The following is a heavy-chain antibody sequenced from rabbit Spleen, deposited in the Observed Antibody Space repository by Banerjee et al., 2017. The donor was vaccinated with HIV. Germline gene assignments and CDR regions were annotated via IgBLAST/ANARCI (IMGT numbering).Heavy chain of an antibody. Sequence: QSLEESGGGLVQPEGSLTLTCTASGFSFSSRYYMCWVRQAPGKGLEWIGCINIVTGKSVYASWAKGRFFMSRTSSTTVTLQMTSLTAADTATYFCARDLVAVIGWNFNLWGQGTLVTVS. J-gene: IGHJ4*01. CDR1: GFSFSSRYY. V-gene: IGHV1S40*01. D-gene: IGHD1-1*01. CDR2: INIVTGKS. CDR3: ARDLVAVIGWNFNL.